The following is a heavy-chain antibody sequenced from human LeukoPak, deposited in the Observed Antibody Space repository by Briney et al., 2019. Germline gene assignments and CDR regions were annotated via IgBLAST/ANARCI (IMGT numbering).Heavy chain of an antibody. CDR3: ARLYGDYYYFDY. J-gene: IGHJ4*02. CDR2: IDPSDSYT. D-gene: IGHD4-17*01. V-gene: IGHV5-10-1*01. Sequence: GESLRISCKCSGYSFTSYWISWVRQMPGKGLEWMGRIDPSDSYTNYSPSFQGHVTISADKSISTAYLQWSSLEASDTAMYYCARLYGDYYYFDYWGQGTLVTVSS. CDR1: GYSFTSYW.